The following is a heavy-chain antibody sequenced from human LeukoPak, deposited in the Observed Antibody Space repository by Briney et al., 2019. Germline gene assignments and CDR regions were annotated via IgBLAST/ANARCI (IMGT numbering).Heavy chain of an antibody. V-gene: IGHV3-23*01. CDR2: ISANGHSA. CDR3: AKSLEMSTIGWFES. Sequence: PGGSLRLSCAASGFTFYNYAMNWVRHSPRKGMEWVSAISANGHSAYYADSVRGRFTISRDNSENTLSLQMNSLRAEDTAVYYCAKSLEMSTIGWFESWGQGHLVTVSS. J-gene: IGHJ5*01. D-gene: IGHD5-24*01. CDR1: GFTFYNYA.